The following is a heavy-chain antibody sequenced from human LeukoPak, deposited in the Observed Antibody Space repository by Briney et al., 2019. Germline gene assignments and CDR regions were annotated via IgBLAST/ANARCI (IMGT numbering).Heavy chain of an antibody. Sequence: GGSLRLSCAASGFTFSSYSMNWVRQAPGKELEWVSSISSSSTFIYYADSVKGRFTISRDNAKNSLYLQMNSLRAEDTAVYYCARGKALHRGGTDFDYWGQGTLVTVSS. CDR3: ARGKALHRGGTDFDY. CDR1: GFTFSSYS. CDR2: ISSSSTFI. J-gene: IGHJ4*02. V-gene: IGHV3-21*01.